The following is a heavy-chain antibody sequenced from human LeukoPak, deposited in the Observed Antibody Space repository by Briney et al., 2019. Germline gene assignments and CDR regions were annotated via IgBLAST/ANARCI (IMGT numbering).Heavy chain of an antibody. CDR1: GFTSTNQW. CDR2: ISSSSYI. D-gene: IGHD3-22*01. J-gene: IGHJ5*02. V-gene: IGHV3-69-1*01. Sequence: PGGSLRLSCVDSGFTSTNQWMTWVRQAPGKGLEWVSSISSSSYIYYADSVKGRFTISRDNAKNSLYLQMNSLRAEDTAVYYCARDRDYYDSSGYYDWFDPWGQGTLVTVSS. CDR3: ARDRDYYDSSGYYDWFDP.